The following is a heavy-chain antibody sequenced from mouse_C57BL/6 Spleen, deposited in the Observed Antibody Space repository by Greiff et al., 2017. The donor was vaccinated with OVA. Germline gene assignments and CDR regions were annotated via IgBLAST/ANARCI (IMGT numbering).Heavy chain of an antibody. D-gene: IGHD1-1*02. Sequence: VKLQESGAELARPGASVKLSCKASGYTFTSYGISWVKQRTGQGLEWIGEIYPRSGNTYYNEKFKGKATLTADKSSSTAYMELRSLKSEDSAVYFCARLGVDLFAYWGQGTLVTVSA. V-gene: IGHV1-81*01. CDR3: ARLGVDLFAY. J-gene: IGHJ3*01. CDR2: IYPRSGNT. CDR1: GYTFTSYG.